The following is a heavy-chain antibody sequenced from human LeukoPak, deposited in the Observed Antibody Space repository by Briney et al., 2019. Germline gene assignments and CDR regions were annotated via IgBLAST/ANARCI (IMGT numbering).Heavy chain of an antibody. CDR3: AREVGYCSGGSCYSYFGY. CDR2: IYYSGST. V-gene: IGHV4-59*01. D-gene: IGHD2-15*01. Sequence: SETLSLTCTVSGGSISSYYWNWIRQPPGKGLEWIGYIYYSGSTNYNASLTNRVTISVDTSKNQFPLKLSSVTAADTAVYYCAREVGYCSGGSCYSYFGYWGQGTLVTVSS. CDR1: GGSISSYY. J-gene: IGHJ4*02.